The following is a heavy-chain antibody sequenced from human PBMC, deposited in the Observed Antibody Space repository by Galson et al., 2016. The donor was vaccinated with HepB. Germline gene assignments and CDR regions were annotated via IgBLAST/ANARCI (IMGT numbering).Heavy chain of an antibody. Sequence: ETLSLTCAVSGDSISNSNWWSWVRQPPGKGLEWIGKIYESGSTNFNPSFKSRVTMSLDKSKNQFSLTLSSVTAADTAVYYCARAPRGGATITFDYWGQGTLVTVSS. J-gene: IGHJ4*02. CDR2: IYESGST. CDR1: GDSISNSNW. D-gene: IGHD5-12*01. CDR3: ARAPRGGATITFDY. V-gene: IGHV4-4*02.